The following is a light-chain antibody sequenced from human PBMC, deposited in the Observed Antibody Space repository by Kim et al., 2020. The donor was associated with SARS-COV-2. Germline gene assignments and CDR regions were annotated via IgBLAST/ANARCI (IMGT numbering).Light chain of an antibody. V-gene: IGKV1-17*03. CDR3: LQHKNFPPT. Sequence: SASVGDRVTITCRASQDITNYLGWFQQKPGKVPKRLMYAASSLQSGVPSRFSGSGSGTEFTLTISSLQPEDFATHYCLQHKNFPPTFGQGTKLEI. CDR2: AAS. J-gene: IGKJ2*01. CDR1: QDITNY.